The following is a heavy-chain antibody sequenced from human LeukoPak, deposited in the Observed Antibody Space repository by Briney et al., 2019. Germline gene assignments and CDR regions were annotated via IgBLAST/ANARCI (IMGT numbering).Heavy chain of an antibody. D-gene: IGHD6-13*01. V-gene: IGHV4-4*02. Sequence: SETLSLTCAVSGASISSNWWNWVRQPPGKGLEWIGEIHHSGSANYNPSLKSRVTISLDTSENHLSLRLSSVTAADTAVYYCARDHIALGAAAKKDALDFWGQGTAVFVSS. CDR1: GASISSNW. CDR3: ARDHIALGAAAKKDALDF. J-gene: IGHJ3*01. CDR2: IHHSGSA.